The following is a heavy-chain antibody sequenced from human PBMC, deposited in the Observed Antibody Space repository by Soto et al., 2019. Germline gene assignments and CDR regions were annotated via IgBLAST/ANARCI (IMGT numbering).Heavy chain of an antibody. J-gene: IGHJ5*02. CDR3: AGEFGSGSSPPWFDP. V-gene: IGHV3-20*01. Sequence: GGSLRLSCAASGFSFENYGMSWVRQVPGKGLEWVSGINWKGDRRGYADSVKGRFIIFGDNAKNSLYLQMNSLKVEDTALYHCAGEFGSGSSPPWFDPWGQGTLVTVSS. CDR2: INWKGDRR. CDR1: GFSFENYG. D-gene: IGHD3-10*01.